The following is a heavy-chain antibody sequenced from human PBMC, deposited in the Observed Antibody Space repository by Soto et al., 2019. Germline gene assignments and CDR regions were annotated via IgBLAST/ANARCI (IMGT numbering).Heavy chain of an antibody. CDR1: GYTFTSYD. J-gene: IGHJ6*04. CDR3: ARGYEAILGMDV. CDR2: MNPNSGNT. Sequence: ASVKVSFKASGYTFTSYDINWVRQATGQGLEWMGWMNPNSGNTGYAQKFQGRVTMTRNTSISTAYMELSSLRSEDTAVYYCARGYEAILGMDVWGKGTTVTVSS. D-gene: IGHD2-21*01. V-gene: IGHV1-8*01.